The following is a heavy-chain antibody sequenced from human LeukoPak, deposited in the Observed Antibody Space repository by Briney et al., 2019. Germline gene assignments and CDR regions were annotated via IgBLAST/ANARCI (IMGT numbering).Heavy chain of an antibody. CDR3: ARGTSVVVPAAAMALNY. Sequence: SETLSLTCTISGGSTNTYYWSWIRQPPGKGLEWIGYIYYIGSTNYSPSLKSRATISADTSKNQFSLKLGSVTAADTAVYYCARGTSVVVPAAAMALNYWGQGTLVTVSS. CDR1: GGSTNTYY. D-gene: IGHD2-2*01. CDR2: IYYIGST. J-gene: IGHJ4*02. V-gene: IGHV4-59*12.